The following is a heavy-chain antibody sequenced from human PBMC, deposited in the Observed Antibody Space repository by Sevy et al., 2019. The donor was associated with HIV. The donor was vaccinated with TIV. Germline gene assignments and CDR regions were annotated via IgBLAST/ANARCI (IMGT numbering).Heavy chain of an antibody. J-gene: IGHJ4*02. CDR2: INHSGST. CDR1: GGSFSGYY. CDR3: ARYRVAGNFDY. D-gene: IGHD6-19*01. Sequence: SETLSLTCAVYGGSFSGYYWNCIRQPPGKGLEWIGEINHSGSTNYNPSLKSRVTISVDTSKNQFSRKLSSVTAADTAGYYCARYRVAGNFDYWGQGTLVTVSS. V-gene: IGHV4-34*01.